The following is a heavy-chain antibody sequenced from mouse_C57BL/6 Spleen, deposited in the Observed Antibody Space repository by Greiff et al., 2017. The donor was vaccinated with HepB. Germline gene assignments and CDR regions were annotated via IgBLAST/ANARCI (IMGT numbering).Heavy chain of an antibody. D-gene: IGHD1-1*01. CDR1: GYTFTSYW. V-gene: IGHV1-72*01. Sequence: QVQLQQSGAELVKPGASVKLSCKASGYTFTSYWMHWVKQRPGRGLEWIGRIDPNSGGTKYNEKFQSKATLTVDKPSSTAYMQLSSLTSEDSAVYYCAKEITTVVAPYAMDYWGQGTSVTVSS. CDR3: AKEITTVVAPYAMDY. CDR2: IDPNSGGT. J-gene: IGHJ4*01.